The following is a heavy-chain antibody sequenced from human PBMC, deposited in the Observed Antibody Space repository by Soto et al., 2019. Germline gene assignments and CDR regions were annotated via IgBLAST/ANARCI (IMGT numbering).Heavy chain of an antibody. V-gene: IGHV3-30*03. CDR2: ISYDGSNR. CDR1: GLTFSSYG. J-gene: IGHJ4*02. CDR3: VVGRLLRSGYPVRELDH. Sequence: QVQLVESGGGVVQLGRSLRLSCAASGLTFSSYGMHWVRQAPGKGLEWVAGISYDGSNRYHADSVKGRFTISRDNSKNTLYVQMNSLRPEDTAVYYCVVGRLLRSGYPVRELDHWGQGTLVSVSS. D-gene: IGHD3-3*01.